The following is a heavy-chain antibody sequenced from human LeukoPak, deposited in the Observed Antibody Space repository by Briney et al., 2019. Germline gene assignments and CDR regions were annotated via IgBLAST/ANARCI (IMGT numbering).Heavy chain of an antibody. V-gene: IGHV3-21*01. Sequence: GGSLRLSCAASGFTFSSYSMNWVRQAPGKGLEWVSSISSSSSYIYYADSVKGRFTISRDNAKNSLYLQMNSLRAEDTAVYYCARACRGYSGYDRKRYNWFDPWGQGTLVTVSS. CDR1: GFTFSSYS. CDR3: ARACRGYSGYDRKRYNWFDP. J-gene: IGHJ5*02. CDR2: ISSSSSYI. D-gene: IGHD5-12*01.